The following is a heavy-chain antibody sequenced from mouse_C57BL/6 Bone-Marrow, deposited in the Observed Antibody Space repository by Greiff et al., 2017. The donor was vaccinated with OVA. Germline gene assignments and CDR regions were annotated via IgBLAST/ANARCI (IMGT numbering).Heavy chain of an antibody. CDR1: GYSITSGYY. V-gene: IGHV3-6*01. Sequence: DVQLQESGPGLVKPSQSLSLTCSVTGYSITSGYYWNWIRQFPGNKLEWMGYISYDGSNNYNPSLKNRISITRDTSKNQFFLKLNSVTTEDTATYYCARDYGSSLWFAYWGQGTLVTVSA. CDR3: ARDYGSSLWFAY. D-gene: IGHD1-1*01. CDR2: ISYDGSN. J-gene: IGHJ3*01.